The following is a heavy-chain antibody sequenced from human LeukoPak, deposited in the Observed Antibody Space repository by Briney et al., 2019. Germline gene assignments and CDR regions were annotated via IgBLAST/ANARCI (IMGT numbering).Heavy chain of an antibody. CDR2: ISSSGSTI. J-gene: IGHJ6*03. D-gene: IGHD3-22*01. V-gene: IGHV3-48*03. Sequence: GGSLRLSCAASGFTFSSYEMNWVRQAPGKGLEWVSYISSSGSTIYYADSVKGRFTISRDNSKNTLYLQMNSLRAGDTAVYYCAKGSKLVVITRDHYMAVWGKGTTVTISS. CDR1: GFTFSSYE. CDR3: AKGSKLVVITRDHYMAV.